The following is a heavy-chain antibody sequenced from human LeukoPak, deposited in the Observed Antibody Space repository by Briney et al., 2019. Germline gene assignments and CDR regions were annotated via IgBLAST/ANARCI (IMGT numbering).Heavy chain of an antibody. J-gene: IGHJ4*02. CDR2: IYYSGST. D-gene: IGHD2-2*01. CDR1: GGSFSSGSYY. Sequence: SETLSLTCSVSGGSFSSGSYYWSWIRQSPGKGLEWIGYIYYSGSTNYNPSLKSRITISVDTSKNQFSLRLSSVTAADTAVYYCTRGYAAARQRLPYPYYWGQGTLVTVSS. CDR3: TRGYAAARQRLPYPYY. V-gene: IGHV4-61*01.